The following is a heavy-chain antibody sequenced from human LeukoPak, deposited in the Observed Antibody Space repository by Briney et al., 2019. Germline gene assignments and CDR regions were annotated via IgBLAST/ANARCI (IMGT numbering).Heavy chain of an antibody. J-gene: IGHJ4*02. D-gene: IGHD3-3*01. CDR1: GFTFDDYA. V-gene: IGHV3-48*01. Sequence: GRSLRLSCAASGFTFDDYAMHWVRQAPGKGLEWVSYISSSSSTIYYADSVKGRFTISRDNAKNSLYLQMNSLRAEDTAVYYCASEKVSSYDFWSGYQIGYFDYWGQGTLVTVS. CDR2: ISSSSSTI. CDR3: ASEKVSSYDFWSGYQIGYFDY.